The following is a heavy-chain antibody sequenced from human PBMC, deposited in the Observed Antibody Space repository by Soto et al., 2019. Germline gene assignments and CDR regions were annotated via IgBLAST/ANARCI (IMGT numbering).Heavy chain of an antibody. Sequence: SETLSLTFTVSGGSISSYYWSWIRQPPGKGLEWIGYIYYSGSTNYNPSLKSRVTISVDTSKNQFSLKLSSVTAADTAVYYCARRRGFPSYYGMDVWGQGTTVTV. D-gene: IGHD5-12*01. CDR2: IYYSGST. V-gene: IGHV4-59*12. CDR3: ARRRGFPSYYGMDV. J-gene: IGHJ6*02. CDR1: GGSISSYY.